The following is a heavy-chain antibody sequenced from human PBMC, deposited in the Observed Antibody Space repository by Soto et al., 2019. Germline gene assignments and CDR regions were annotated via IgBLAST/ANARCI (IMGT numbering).Heavy chain of an antibody. CDR2: ISGSGGRS. Sequence: EVQLLDSGGGLVQPGGSLRLSCAASGFTFSNYAMTWVRQGPGKGLEWVSGISGSGGRSYYADSVKGRFTISRDNSKSTXXXXXXXXXXXDTAVYYCAKAYFVWSSEQPYYFDYWGQGTLVTVSS. V-gene: IGHV3-23*01. CDR1: GFTFSNYA. J-gene: IGHJ4*02. CDR3: AKAYFVWSSEQPYYFDY. D-gene: IGHD3-16*01.